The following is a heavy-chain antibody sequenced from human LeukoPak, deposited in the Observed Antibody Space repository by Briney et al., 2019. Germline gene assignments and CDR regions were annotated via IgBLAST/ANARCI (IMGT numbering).Heavy chain of an antibody. CDR2: INPSGGST. CDR3: ARGDHVRIYTQSHFDI. CDR1: GYTFTSYA. Sequence: ASVKVSCKASGYTFTSYAMNWVRQAPGQGPEWMGIINPSGGSTNYAQKLQGRVTMTRDTSTSTVYMELSSLRSEDTALYYCARGDHVRIYTQSHFDIWGQGTMVTVSS. J-gene: IGHJ3*02. V-gene: IGHV1-46*01. D-gene: IGHD2/OR15-2a*01.